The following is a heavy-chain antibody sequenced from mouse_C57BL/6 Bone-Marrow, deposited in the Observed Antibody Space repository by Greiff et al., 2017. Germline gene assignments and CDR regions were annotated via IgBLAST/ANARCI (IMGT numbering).Heavy chain of an antibody. CDR3: TRASNFYAMDY. CDR2: ISSGGDYI. V-gene: IGHV5-9-1*02. J-gene: IGHJ4*01. Sequence: EVQGVESGEGLVKPGGSLKLSCAASGFTFSSYAMSWVRQTPEKRLEWVAYISSGGDYIYYADTVKGRFTISRDNARNTLYLQMSSLKSEDTAMYYCTRASNFYAMDYWGQGTSVTVSS. CDR1: GFTFSSYA.